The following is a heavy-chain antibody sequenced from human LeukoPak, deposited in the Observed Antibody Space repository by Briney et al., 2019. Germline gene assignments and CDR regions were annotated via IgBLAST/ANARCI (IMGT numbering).Heavy chain of an antibody. V-gene: IGHV1-69*13. CDR2: IIPIFGTA. D-gene: IGHD2-21*02. CDR3: ARDSKGDTKDEYYYYYYGMDV. CDR1: GGTFSSYA. Sequence: SVKVSCKASGGTFSSYAISWVRQAPGQGLEWMGGIIPIFGTANCAQKFQGRVTITADESTSTAYMELSSLRSEDTAVYYCARDSKGDTKDEYYYYYYGMDVWGQGTTVTVPS. J-gene: IGHJ6*02.